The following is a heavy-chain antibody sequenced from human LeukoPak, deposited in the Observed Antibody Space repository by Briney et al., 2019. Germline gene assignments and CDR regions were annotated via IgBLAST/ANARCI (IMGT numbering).Heavy chain of an antibody. CDR2: ISAGGENT. CDR1: GFTISNTG. Sequence: GGSLRLSCAASGFTISNTGMTWVRQAPGKGLEWVSTISAGGENTHYPDSVKGRFTISRDNSKNTLSLEMNSLRADDTAVYYCARDAGGAWPFDYWGQGTRVTVSS. V-gene: IGHV3-23*01. CDR3: ARDAGGAWPFDY. D-gene: IGHD4-17*01. J-gene: IGHJ4*02.